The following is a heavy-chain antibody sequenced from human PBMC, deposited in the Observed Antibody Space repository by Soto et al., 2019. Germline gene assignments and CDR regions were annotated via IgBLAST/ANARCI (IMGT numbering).Heavy chain of an antibody. D-gene: IGHD5-12*01. CDR1: GFSLKSSGVG. Sequence: SGPTLVNPTQTLTLTCTFSGFSLKSSGVGVAWIRQTPGKALEWLALVYWSDEKRYSPSLKNRLTITKDTSKNQVVLTMTNVDTVDTATYYCAHLHANSGYDWRYETWGKGSMVTVAS. V-gene: IGHV2-5*01. J-gene: IGHJ5*02. CDR2: VYWSDEK. CDR3: AHLHANSGYDWRYET.